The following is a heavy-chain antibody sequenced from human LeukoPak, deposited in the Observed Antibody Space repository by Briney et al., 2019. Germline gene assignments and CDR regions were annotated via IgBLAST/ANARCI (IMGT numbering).Heavy chain of an antibody. J-gene: IGHJ5*02. CDR1: GGSISSYY. CDR2: IYYSGST. D-gene: IGHD5-18*01. Sequence: SETLSLTCTVSGGSISSYYWSWIRQPPGKGLEWIGYIYYSGSTNYNPSLKSRVTISVDTSKNQFSLKLSSVTAADTAVYYCARDRRGYSYGNNWFDPWGQGTLVTVSS. CDR3: ARDRRGYSYGNNWFDP. V-gene: IGHV4-59*01.